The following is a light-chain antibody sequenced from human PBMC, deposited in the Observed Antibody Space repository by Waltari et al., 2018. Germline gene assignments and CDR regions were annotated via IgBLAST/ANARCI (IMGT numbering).Light chain of an antibody. CDR1: SGHSSYA. J-gene: IGLJ3*02. CDR3: QTWRTGIRV. CDR2: LNSHRSH. Sequence: QLVVTQSPSASATLGASVKLTCTLSSGHSSYAIAWHHQHPEKRPLSLMKLNSHRSHSKGDRIPNRFSGSRSGAERSLTISSLQSEDEADYYCQTWRTGIRVFGGVTKLTVL. V-gene: IGLV4-69*01.